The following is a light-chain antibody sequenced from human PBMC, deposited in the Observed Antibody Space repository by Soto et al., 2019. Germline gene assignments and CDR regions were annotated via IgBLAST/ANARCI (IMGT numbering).Light chain of an antibody. V-gene: IGLV2-14*01. CDR1: SSDVGGYNY. CDR3: SSYTSSSTVA. CDR2: EVS. Sequence: QSALTQPASVSGSPGQSITISCTGTSSDVGGYNYVSWYQQYPGKAPKLMIYEVSNRPSGVSNRFSGSRSGNTASLTISGLQAEDEADYYCSSYTSSSTVAFGGGTKLTVL. J-gene: IGLJ2*01.